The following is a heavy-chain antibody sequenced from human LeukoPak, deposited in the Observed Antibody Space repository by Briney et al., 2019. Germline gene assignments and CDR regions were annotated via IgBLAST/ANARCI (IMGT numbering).Heavy chain of an antibody. J-gene: IGHJ4*02. V-gene: IGHV3-7*03. Sequence: GGSLRLSCEASGFTFSTSWMTWVRQAPGKGLEWVANIKQDGSDKYYMDSVKGRFTISRDNAKNSLYLQMNSLRAEDTAVYYCAKDSGWFRFDYWGQGTLVTVSS. CDR3: AKDSGWFRFDY. D-gene: IGHD6-13*01. CDR1: GFTFSTSW. CDR2: IKQDGSDK.